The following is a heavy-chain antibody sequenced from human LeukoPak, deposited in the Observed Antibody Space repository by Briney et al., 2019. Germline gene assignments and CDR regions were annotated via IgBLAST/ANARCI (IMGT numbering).Heavy chain of an antibody. CDR2: ISSSDSYI. J-gene: IGHJ4*02. CDR3: AKGPGGYFDY. D-gene: IGHD1-1*01. CDR1: GFTFSTYT. V-gene: IGHV3-21*01. Sequence: GGSLRLSCAASGFTFSTYTMNWVRQTPGKGLEWVSSISSSDSYIYYADPVKGRFTISRDNAKNSLYLQMNSLRAADTAVYYCAKGPGGYFDYWGQGTLVTVSS.